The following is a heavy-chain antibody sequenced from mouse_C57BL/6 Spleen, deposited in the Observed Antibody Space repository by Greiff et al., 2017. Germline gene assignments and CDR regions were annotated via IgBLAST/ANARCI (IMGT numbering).Heavy chain of an antibody. V-gene: IGHV1-18*01. CDR3: ARGGSNYWFAY. J-gene: IGHJ3*01. CDR1: GYTFTDYN. D-gene: IGHD2-5*01. CDR2: INPNNGGT. Sequence: VQLQQSGPELVKPGASVKIPCKASGYTFTDYNMDWVKQSHGKSLEWIGDINPNNGGTIYNQKFKGKATLTVDKSSSTAYMELRSLTSEDTAVYYCARGGSNYWFAYWGQGTLVTVSA.